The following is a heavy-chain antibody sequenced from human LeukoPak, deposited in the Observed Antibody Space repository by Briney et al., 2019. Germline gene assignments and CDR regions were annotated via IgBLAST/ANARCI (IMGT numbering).Heavy chain of an antibody. CDR2: ISGSGGST. CDR3: AKAGYCTNGVCYEYYYGMDV. V-gene: IGHV3-23*01. J-gene: IGHJ6*02. CDR1: GFTFSGYA. D-gene: IGHD2-8*01. Sequence: GGSLRLSCAASGFTFSGYAMSWVRQAPGKGLEWVSAISGSGGSTYYADSVKGRFTISRDNSKNTLYLQMNSLRAEDTAVYYCAKAGYCTNGVCYEYYYGMDVWGQGTTVTVSS.